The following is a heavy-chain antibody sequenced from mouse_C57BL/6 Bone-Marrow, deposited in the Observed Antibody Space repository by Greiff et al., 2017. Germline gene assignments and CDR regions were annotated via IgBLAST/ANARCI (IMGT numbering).Heavy chain of an antibody. CDR1: GFTFSSSA. J-gene: IGHJ4*01. V-gene: IGHV5-4*01. CDR2: ISDGGSYT. Sequence: EVHLVESGGGLVKPGGSLKLSCAASGFTFSSSAMSWVRQTPEKRLEWVATISDGGSYTYYPDNVKGRFTISRDNAKNNLYLQMSHLKSEDTAMYYCARMAYWFYAMDYWGQGTSVTVSS. CDR3: ARMAYWFYAMDY. D-gene: IGHD2-2*01.